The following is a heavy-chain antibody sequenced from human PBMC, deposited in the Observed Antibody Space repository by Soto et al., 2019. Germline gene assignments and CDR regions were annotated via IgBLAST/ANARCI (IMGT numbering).Heavy chain of an antibody. CDR2: IKQDGSEK. D-gene: IGHD2-15*01. CDR1: GFTFSSYW. J-gene: IGHJ4*02. V-gene: IGHV3-7*01. CDR3: ARDQGVAATDFDY. Sequence: EVQLVESGGGLVQPGGSLRLSCAASGFTFSSYWMSWVRQAPGKGLEWVANIKQDGSEKYYVDSVKGRFNISRDNAKNSLYLQMNSLRAEDTAVYYFARDQGVAATDFDYWGQGTLVTVSS.